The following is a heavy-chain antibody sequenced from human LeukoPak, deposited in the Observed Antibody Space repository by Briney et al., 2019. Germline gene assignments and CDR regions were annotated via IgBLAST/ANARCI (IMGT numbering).Heavy chain of an antibody. CDR3: GRALYYYYMDV. V-gene: IGHV1-2*02. Sequence: ASVKVSCKASGYTFTGYYMHWVRRAPGQGLEWMGWINPNSGGTNFAQRFQGRVTMTRDTSITTAYMELNSLRSDDTAVYYCGRALYYYYMDVWGKGTTVTVSS. CDR1: GYTFTGYY. J-gene: IGHJ6*03. CDR2: INPNSGGT.